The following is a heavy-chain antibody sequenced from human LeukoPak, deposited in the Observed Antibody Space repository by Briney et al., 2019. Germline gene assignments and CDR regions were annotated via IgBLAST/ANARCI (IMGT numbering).Heavy chain of an antibody. J-gene: IGHJ4*02. CDR1: GFTFSSYA. Sequence: GGSLRLSCAASGFTFSSYAKRWVRQAPGKGLEWVSAIRGSGSSTYYADYVKRRFTISRDNSKITLYVQMNSLRAEDTAVYYCAKDRQGHYYDSSGYPEILLDYWGQGTLVTVSS. D-gene: IGHD3-22*01. CDR3: AKDRQGHYYDSSGYPEILLDY. CDR2: IRGSGSST. V-gene: IGHV3-23*01.